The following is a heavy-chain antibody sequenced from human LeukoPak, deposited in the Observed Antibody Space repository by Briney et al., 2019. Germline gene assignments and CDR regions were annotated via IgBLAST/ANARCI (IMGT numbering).Heavy chain of an antibody. CDR1: GFTFSDYN. CDR2: ITSSSTTI. J-gene: IGHJ6*03. Sequence: GGALRLSCPASGFTFSDYNMNWVRQAPGKGLEWVSYITSSSTTIYYADSVKGRFTISRDNAKNSLYLQMNSLRAEDTAVYYCARDLRTYYYDSSGYYTYYYYYYMDVWGKGTTVTVSS. CDR3: ARDLRTYYYDSSGYYTYYYYYYMDV. D-gene: IGHD3-22*01. V-gene: IGHV3-48*01.